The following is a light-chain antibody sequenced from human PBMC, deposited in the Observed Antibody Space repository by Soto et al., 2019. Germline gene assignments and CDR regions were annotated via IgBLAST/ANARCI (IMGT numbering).Light chain of an antibody. Sequence: DIQMTQSPSTLSASVGDRVAITCRASQSIITYLAWYQQKPGNAPKLLIYAAFILQSGVPSRFSGYGSGTDFTLSISSLQPEDFATYYCQQADSFPITFGQGTRLEIK. CDR3: QQADSFPIT. CDR1: QSIITY. V-gene: IGKV1-12*01. J-gene: IGKJ5*01. CDR2: AAF.